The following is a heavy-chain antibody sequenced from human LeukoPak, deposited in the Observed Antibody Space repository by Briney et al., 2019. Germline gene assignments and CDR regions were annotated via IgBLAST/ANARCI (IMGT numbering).Heavy chain of an antibody. CDR1: GFTFSSYA. J-gene: IGHJ1*01. Sequence: GGSLRLSCAASGFTFSSYAMSWVRQAPGKGLEWVAAISNSGGDTFYSDSGKGRFTIARDNSKNTLYLQMNSLRVDDTAVYYCAQQLGYCSGGTCYFTYWGQGTLVTVSS. V-gene: IGHV3-23*01. CDR3: AQQLGYCSGGTCYFTY. CDR2: ISNSGGDT. D-gene: IGHD2-15*01.